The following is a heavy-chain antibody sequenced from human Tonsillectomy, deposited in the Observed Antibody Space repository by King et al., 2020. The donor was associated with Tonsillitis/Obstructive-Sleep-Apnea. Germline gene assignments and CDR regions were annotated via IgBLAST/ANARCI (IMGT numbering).Heavy chain of an antibody. CDR1: GYTFNSFG. CDR2: ISGYSGDT. J-gene: IGHJ5*02. CDR3: AREKGILWYTFLDP. D-gene: IGHD2-21*01. V-gene: IGHV1-18*01. Sequence: QLVQSGAEVKKPGASVKVSCRASGYTFNSFGISWVRQAPGQGLEWMGWISGYSGDTNYAQNLQGRVTMTTDTSTSAAYMELRSLRSDDTAVYYCAREKGILWYTFLDPWGQGTLVTVSS.